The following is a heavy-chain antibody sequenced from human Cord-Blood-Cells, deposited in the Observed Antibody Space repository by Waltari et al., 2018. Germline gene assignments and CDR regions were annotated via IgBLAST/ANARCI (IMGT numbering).Heavy chain of an antibody. J-gene: IGHJ4*02. D-gene: IGHD3-22*01. CDR3: ARQAHQSGWYDSSGYYGGNDFDY. CDR2: IYYSGST. Sequence: QLQLQESGPGLVKPSETLSLTCTVSGGSISSSSYYWGWIRQPPGKGLEWIGSIYYSGSTYYNPSLKGRVTISVDTSKNQFSLRLSSVTAADTAVYYCARQAHQSGWYDSSGYYGGNDFDYWGQGTLVTVSS. CDR1: GGSISSSSYY. V-gene: IGHV4-39*01.